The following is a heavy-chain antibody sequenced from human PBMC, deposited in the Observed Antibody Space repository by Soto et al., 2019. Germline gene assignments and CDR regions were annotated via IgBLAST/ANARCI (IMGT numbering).Heavy chain of an antibody. CDR2: VSHDGTL. CDR3: VKDRSDTWSFDY. J-gene: IGHJ4*02. V-gene: IGHV3-30*18. D-gene: IGHD2-8*02. CDR1: GFTYSNYA. Sequence: QVQLVESGGGVVQPGTSLRLSCAASGFTYSNYAMHWVRQVPGKGLEWLAVVSHDGTLYPYADSVKGRFSISRDNSRKTLYLQMNSLRPEDTAVYYCVKDRSDTWSFDYWGQGTLVTVSS.